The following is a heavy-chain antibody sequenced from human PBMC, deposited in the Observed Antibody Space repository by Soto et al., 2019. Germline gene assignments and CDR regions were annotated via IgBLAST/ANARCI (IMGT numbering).Heavy chain of an antibody. CDR1: GGSVSSGGFS. V-gene: IGHV4-30-2*01. J-gene: IGHJ4*02. Sequence: QSQLQESGSGLVKPPQTLSLTCAVSGGSVSSGGFSWSWIRQPPGKGLEWIGYIDHSGSTSYNPSLKSRVTISGARSKNQFSLKVTSATAADTAVYFCASVEDGYDFRTGYYFDYWGQGMLVTVSS. CDR3: ASVEDGYDFRTGYYFDY. D-gene: IGHD5-12*01. CDR2: IDHSGST.